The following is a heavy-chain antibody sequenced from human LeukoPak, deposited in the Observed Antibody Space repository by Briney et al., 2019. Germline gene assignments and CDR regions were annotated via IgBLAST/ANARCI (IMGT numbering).Heavy chain of an antibody. J-gene: IGHJ5*02. CDR3: ARETGYDFWSGYYTGYNWFDP. CDR1: GGSFSSYY. Sequence: SETLSLTCAVYGGSFSSYYWTWIRQPPGKGLEWIGEINHSGSTNYSPSLKSRVTISVDTSKNQFSLKLSSVTAADTAVYYCARETGYDFWSGYYTGYNWFDPWGQGTLVTVSS. CDR2: INHSGST. D-gene: IGHD3-3*01. V-gene: IGHV4-34*01.